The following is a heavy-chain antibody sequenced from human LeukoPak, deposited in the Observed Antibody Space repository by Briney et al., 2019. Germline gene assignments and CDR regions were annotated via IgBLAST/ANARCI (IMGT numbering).Heavy chain of an antibody. CDR3: ARGYSGYDLHFDH. CDR1: GYIFTGYF. CDR2: INPNSDVT. J-gene: IGHJ4*02. D-gene: IGHD5-12*01. V-gene: IGHV1-2*02. Sequence: ASVKVSCKASGYIFTGYFMHWVRQAPGQGLEWRGWINPNSDVTNSAQKFQGRVTMTRDMSISTVYMELSRLRSDDTAVYYCARGYSGYDLHFDHWGQGTLVTVSS.